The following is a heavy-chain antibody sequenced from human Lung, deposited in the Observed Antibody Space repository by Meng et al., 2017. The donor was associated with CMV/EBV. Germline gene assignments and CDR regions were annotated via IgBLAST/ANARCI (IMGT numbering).Heavy chain of an antibody. CDR3: ARSGSSGWIDY. Sequence: VLPQQSGPGLVKPSQTPTPTRAISGASVSSNITARNWIRQSPSRGLEWLGRTYYTSKWYNGYAVSVKSRITINPDTYKNQFSLQLNSVPPEDTAMYYCARSGSSGWIDYWGQGTLVTVSS. CDR2: TYYTSKWYN. V-gene: IGHV6-1*01. D-gene: IGHD6-19*01. J-gene: IGHJ4*02. CDR1: GASVSSNITA.